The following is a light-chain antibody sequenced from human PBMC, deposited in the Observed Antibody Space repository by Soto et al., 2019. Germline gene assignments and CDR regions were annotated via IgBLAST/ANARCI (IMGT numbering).Light chain of an antibody. CDR2: GAS. V-gene: IGKV3-20*01. J-gene: IGKJ5*01. Sequence: IVLTQSPGARASPPGGGGPRSCSASQSVSRNYLAWYQHKPGQAPTLLIYGASRRTPGIPDRFSGRGSGTDFTLTISRLEPEDFAVYYCQQHGSSPPITFGQGTRLEIK. CDR1: QSVSRNY. CDR3: QQHGSSPPIT.